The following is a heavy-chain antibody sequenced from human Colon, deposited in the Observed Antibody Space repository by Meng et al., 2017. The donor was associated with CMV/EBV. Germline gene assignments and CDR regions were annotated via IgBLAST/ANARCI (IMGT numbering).Heavy chain of an antibody. V-gene: IGHV4-30-4*08. CDR1: GGSLSSGDYY. D-gene: IGHD3-3*01. CDR3: ARGKILQSFDY. Sequence: CTVSGGSLSSGDYYWSWIRQPPGKGLEWIGYIYYSGSTSYDPSLKSRVTISVDTSKNQFSLKLSSVTAADTAVYYCARGKILQSFDYWGQGTLVTVSS. CDR2: IYYSGST. J-gene: IGHJ4*02.